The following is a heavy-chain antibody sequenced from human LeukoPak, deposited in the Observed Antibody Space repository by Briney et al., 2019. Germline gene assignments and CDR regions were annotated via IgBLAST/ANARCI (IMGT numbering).Heavy chain of an antibody. V-gene: IGHV4-34*01. CDR1: GGSFSGYY. CDR3: ARNLSRRGSGCRY. Sequence: NPSETLSLTCAVYGGSFSGYYWSWIRQPPGKGLEWIGEINHSGSTNYNPSLKSRVTISVDTSKNQFSLKLSSVTAADTAVYYCARNLSRRGSGCRYWGQGTLVTVSS. D-gene: IGHD6-19*01. J-gene: IGHJ4*02. CDR2: INHSGST.